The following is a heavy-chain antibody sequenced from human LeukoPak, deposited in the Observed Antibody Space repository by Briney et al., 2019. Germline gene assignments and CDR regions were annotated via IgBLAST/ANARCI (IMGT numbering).Heavy chain of an antibody. CDR3: ASLTTRKYYGSGSYYRDY. CDR2: INHSGST. Sequence: PSETLSLTCAVYGGSFSGYYWSWIRQPPGKGLEWIGEINHSGSTNYNPSLKSRVTISVDTSKNQFSLKLSSVTAADTAVYYCASLTTRKYYGSGSYYRDYWGQGTLVTVSS. V-gene: IGHV4-34*01. CDR1: GGSFSGYY. J-gene: IGHJ4*02. D-gene: IGHD3-10*01.